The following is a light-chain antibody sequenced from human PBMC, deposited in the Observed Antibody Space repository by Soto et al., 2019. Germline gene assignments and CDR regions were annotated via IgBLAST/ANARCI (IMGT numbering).Light chain of an antibody. CDR3: QQYNSYSWT. V-gene: IGKV1-5*03. J-gene: IGKJ1*01. Sequence: DIQMTQSPSSLSESAGDRVTITCRASQSISSWLAWYQQKPGKAPKLLIYKASSLESGVPSRFSGSGSGTEFTLTISSLQPDDFATYYCQQYNSYSWTFGQGTKVDI. CDR2: KAS. CDR1: QSISSW.